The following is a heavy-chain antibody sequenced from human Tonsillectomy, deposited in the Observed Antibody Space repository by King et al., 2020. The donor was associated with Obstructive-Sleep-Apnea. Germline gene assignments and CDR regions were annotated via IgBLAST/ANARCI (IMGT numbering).Heavy chain of an antibody. CDR3: TTWGGGASNALDV. CDR2: IRSQANTYAT. Sequence: VQLVESGGGLVQPGGSLKLSCAASGFSFSGSAVHWVRQASGKGLEWVGRIRSQANTYATAYAASVKGRSTISREDSKNTAYLQMNSLKIEDTAMDYCTTWGGGASNALDVWGQGTTVIVSS. V-gene: IGHV3-73*02. CDR1: GFSFSGSA. D-gene: IGHD1-26*01. J-gene: IGHJ6*02.